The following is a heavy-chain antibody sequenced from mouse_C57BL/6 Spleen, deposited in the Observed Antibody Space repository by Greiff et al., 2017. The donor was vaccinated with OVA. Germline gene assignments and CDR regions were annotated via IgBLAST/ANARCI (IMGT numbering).Heavy chain of an antibody. CDR1: GYTFTSYW. CDR3: ASDYYGSSYGDYFDY. CDR2: IYPGSGST. D-gene: IGHD1-1*01. V-gene: IGHV1-55*01. Sequence: QVQLQQSGAELVKPGASVKMSCKASGYTFTSYWITWVKQRPGQGLEWIGDIYPGSGSTNYNEKFKSKATLTVDTSSSTAYMQLSSLTSEDYAVYYCASDYYGSSYGDYFDYWGQGTTLTVSS. J-gene: IGHJ2*01.